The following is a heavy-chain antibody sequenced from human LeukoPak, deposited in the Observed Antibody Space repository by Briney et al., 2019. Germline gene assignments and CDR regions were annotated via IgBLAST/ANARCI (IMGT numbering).Heavy chain of an antibody. CDR3: ARVGPHYFDY. CDR2: IIPIFGTA. J-gene: IGHJ4*02. Sequence: GASVKVSCKASGGTFNSYAISWVRQAPGQGLEWMGGIIPIFGTANYAQKFQGRVTITADESTSTAYMELSSLRSEDTAVYYCARVGPHYFDYWGQGTLVTVSS. V-gene: IGHV1-69*13. CDR1: GGTFNSYA.